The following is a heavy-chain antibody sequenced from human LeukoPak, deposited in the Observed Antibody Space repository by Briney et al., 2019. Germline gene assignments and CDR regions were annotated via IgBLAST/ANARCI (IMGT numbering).Heavy chain of an antibody. D-gene: IGHD6-6*01. CDR2: ISSSGSTI. CDR3: ARDSCSSASVGY. J-gene: IGHJ4*02. V-gene: IGHV3-11*01. CDR1: GFTFSDYY. Sequence: GGSLRLSCAASGFTFSDYYMSWIRQAPGKGLEWVSYISSSGSTIYYADSVKGRFTISRDNAKNSLHLQMNSLTAEDTAVYYCARDSCSSASVGYWGQGHLVIVSS.